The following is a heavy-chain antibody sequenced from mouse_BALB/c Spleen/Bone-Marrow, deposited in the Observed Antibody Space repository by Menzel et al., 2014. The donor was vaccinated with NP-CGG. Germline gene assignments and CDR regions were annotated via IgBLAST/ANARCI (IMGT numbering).Heavy chain of an antibody. V-gene: IGHV1S81*02. J-gene: IGHJ2*01. D-gene: IGHD1-2*01. Sequence: QVQLQQPGAELVKPGTSVKLSCKASGYTFTSYYIYWVKQRPGQGLKWIGEINPSNGGTSFNEKFKSKATLTVDKSSSTAYMQLSSLTSEDSAVYYCTRLSLLRGYFDYWGQGTTLTVSS. CDR1: GYTFTSYY. CDR3: TRLSLLRGYFDY. CDR2: INPSNGGT.